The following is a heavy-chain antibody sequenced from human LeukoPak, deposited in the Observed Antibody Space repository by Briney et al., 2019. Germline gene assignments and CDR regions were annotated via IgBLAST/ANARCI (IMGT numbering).Heavy chain of an antibody. CDR3: ATVSAVAGTAWGNFED. CDR1: VFSLNHFA. D-gene: IGHD6-19*01. V-gene: IGHV3-23*01. CDR2: SDFSDTGSDAST. Sequence: GGSLTLSCAPSVFSLNHFAMSWVRQAPGKGLEWVSSSDFSDTGSDASTYYADTVNGRLTISRDNSMHTLYLQINSLSDEDTALSYCATVSAVAGTAWGNFEDWGQGTLVTVSS. J-gene: IGHJ4*02.